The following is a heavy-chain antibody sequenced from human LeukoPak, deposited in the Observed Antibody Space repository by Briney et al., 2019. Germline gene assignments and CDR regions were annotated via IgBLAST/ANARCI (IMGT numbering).Heavy chain of an antibody. CDR3: ARAPPSIVVVPAPYYYYGMDV. J-gene: IGHJ6*04. CDR1: GGSFSGYY. V-gene: IGHV4-34*01. CDR2: INHSGST. D-gene: IGHD2-2*01. Sequence: SETLSLTCAVYGGSFSGYYWSWIRQPPGKGLEWIGEINHSGSTNYNPSHKSRVTISVDTSKNQFSLKLSSVTAADTAVYYCARAPPSIVVVPAPYYYYGMDVWGKGTTVTVSS.